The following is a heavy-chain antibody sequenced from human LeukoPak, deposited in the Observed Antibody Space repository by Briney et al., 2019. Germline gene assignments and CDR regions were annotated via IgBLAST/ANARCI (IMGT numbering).Heavy chain of an antibody. CDR3: ARGRSSGCGFDP. CDR1: GYTFTSYD. J-gene: IGHJ5*02. V-gene: IGHV1-8*01. CDR2: MNPNSGNT. D-gene: IGHD6-19*01. Sequence: ASVKVSCKASGYTFTSYDINWVRQATGQGLEWMGWMNPNSGNTGYAQKFQGRVTMTRNTSISTAYMELSSLRSEDTAVYYCARGRSSGCGFDPWGQGTLVTVYS.